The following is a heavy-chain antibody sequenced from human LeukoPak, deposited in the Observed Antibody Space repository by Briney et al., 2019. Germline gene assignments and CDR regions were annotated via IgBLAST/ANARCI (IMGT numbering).Heavy chain of an antibody. CDR3: TTYYYWNDIGGDWFDP. CDR2: IKSKTDGGTT. Sequence: GGSLRLSCAASGFTFSNAWMSWVRQAPGKGLEWVGRIKSKTDGGTTDYAAPVKGRFTIARDDSKNTLYLQMNSLKTEDTAVYYCTTYYYWNDIGGDWFDPWGQGTLVTVSS. CDR1: GFTFSNAW. J-gene: IGHJ5*02. D-gene: IGHD1-1*01. V-gene: IGHV3-15*01.